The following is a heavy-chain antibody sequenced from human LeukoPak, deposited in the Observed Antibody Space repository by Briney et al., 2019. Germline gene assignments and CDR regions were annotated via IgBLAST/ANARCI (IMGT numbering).Heavy chain of an antibody. CDR2: INPNSGGT. J-gene: IGHJ4*02. CDR1: GGTFSSYA. V-gene: IGHV1-2*02. Sequence: GASVKVSCKASGGTFSSYAISWVRQAPGQGLEWMGWINPNSGGTNYAQKFQGRVTMTRDTSISTAYMELSRLRSDDTAVYYCASGIVARYFDWLHPQIDYWGQGTLVTVSS. D-gene: IGHD3-9*01. CDR3: ASGIVARYFDWLHPQIDY.